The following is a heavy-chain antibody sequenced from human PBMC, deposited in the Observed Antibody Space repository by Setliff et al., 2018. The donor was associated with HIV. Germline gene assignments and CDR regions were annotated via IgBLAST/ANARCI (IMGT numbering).Heavy chain of an antibody. D-gene: IGHD2-15*01. Sequence: LSLTCTVSGGSVSGHYWNWIRLTPGKGLEWIGGISYSGSTNYNTSLKSRVTISVDTSRNEFSLKLSSVTAADTAVYYCATAPTSYCTGGNCHSGRFASWGQGTLVTVSS. CDR3: ATAPTSYCTGGNCHSGRFAS. CDR1: GGSVSGHY. CDR2: ISYSGST. V-gene: IGHV4-59*02. J-gene: IGHJ4*02.